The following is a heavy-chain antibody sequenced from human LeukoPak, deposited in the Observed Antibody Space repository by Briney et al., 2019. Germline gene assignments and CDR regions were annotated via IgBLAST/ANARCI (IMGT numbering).Heavy chain of an antibody. V-gene: IGHV1-69*13. Sequence: ASVKVSCKASGGTFSSYAITWVRQAPGQGLEWMGRIIPMFGTPNYAQKFQGRVTITADESTSTAYMELSSLRSEDTAVYYCAARPLQIAVAADYYYYYMDVWGKGTTVTISS. D-gene: IGHD6-19*01. J-gene: IGHJ6*03. CDR3: AARPLQIAVAADYYYYYMDV. CDR2: IIPMFGTP. CDR1: GGTFSSYA.